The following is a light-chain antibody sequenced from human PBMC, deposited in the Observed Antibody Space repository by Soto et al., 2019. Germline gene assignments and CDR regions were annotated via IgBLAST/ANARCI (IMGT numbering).Light chain of an antibody. CDR3: QQYNKWPPT. CDR2: GAS. V-gene: IGKV3-15*01. CDR1: QSVSSN. Sequence: EIMMTQSPATLSVNQGERATLSCRASQSVSSNLAWFQQKPGQAPRLLIYGASTRDTGISARFSGSGSGAEFTLTISSLQSGDFAVYHCQQYNKWPPTFGQGTIVDIK. J-gene: IGKJ1*01.